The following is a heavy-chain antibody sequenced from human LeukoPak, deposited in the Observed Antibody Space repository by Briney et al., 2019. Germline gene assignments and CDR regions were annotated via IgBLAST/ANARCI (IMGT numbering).Heavy chain of an antibody. CDR3: SRDGDVVGESFDY. D-gene: IGHD2-21*01. CDR2: MSYDGTEE. V-gene: IGHV3-30*15. CDR1: GFTFSRFA. Sequence: PGRSLRLSCAASGFTFSRFAMHWVRQAPGKGLEWVAVMSYDGTEENYADSVKGRFTISRDNSKSTLYLQMSSLTTEDTAVYYCSRDGDVVGESFDYWGQGTLVTVSS. J-gene: IGHJ4*02.